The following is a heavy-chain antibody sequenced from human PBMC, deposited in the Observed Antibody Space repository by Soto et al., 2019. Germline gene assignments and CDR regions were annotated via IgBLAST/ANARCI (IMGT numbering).Heavy chain of an antibody. D-gene: IGHD2-2*01. V-gene: IGHV1-2*04. Sequence: QVQLVQSGAEVKKPGASMKVSCKASGYTFTGQYIHWVRQAPGQGLEWMGWINPNSGGTNYAQKLQGWVTMTRDTSIRTAYMELSRLRSGDTAVYYCARGYCSSTSCHFDYWGQGTLVTVSS. J-gene: IGHJ4*02. CDR1: GYTFTGQY. CDR2: INPNSGGT. CDR3: ARGYCSSTSCHFDY.